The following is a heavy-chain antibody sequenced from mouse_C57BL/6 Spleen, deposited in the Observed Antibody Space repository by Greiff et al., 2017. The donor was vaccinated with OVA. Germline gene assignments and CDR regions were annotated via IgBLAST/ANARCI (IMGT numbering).Heavy chain of an antibody. CDR3: TRFGKDD. CDR2: IDPETGGT. D-gene: IGHD4-1*01. Sequence: QVQLQQSGAVLVRPGASVTLSCKASGYTFTDYDMHWVKQTPVHGLEWIGAIDPETGGTSYNQKFKGKAILTADKSSSTAYMEIRSLTSEDSAVYYCTRFGKDDWGQGTTLTVSS. J-gene: IGHJ2*01. CDR1: GYTFTDYD. V-gene: IGHV1-15*01.